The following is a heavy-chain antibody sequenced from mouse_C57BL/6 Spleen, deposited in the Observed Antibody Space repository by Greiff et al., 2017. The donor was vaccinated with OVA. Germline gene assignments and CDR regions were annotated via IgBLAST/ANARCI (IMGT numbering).Heavy chain of an antibody. CDR1: GFTFSDYY. CDR2: INYDGSST. V-gene: IGHV5-16*01. CDR3: ARGRGLRVDY. J-gene: IGHJ2*01. Sequence: EVKLMESEGGLVQPGSSMKLSCTASGFTFSDYYMAWVRQVPEKGLEWVANINYDGSSTYYLDSLKSRFIISRDNAKNILYLQMSSLKSEDTATYYCARGRGLRVDYWGQGTTLTVSS. D-gene: IGHD2-2*01.